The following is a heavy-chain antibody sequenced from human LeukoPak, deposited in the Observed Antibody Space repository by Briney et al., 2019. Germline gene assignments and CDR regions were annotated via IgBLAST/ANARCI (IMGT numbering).Heavy chain of an antibody. CDR3: VRDKTIGDGHNTLSALDI. J-gene: IGHJ3*02. D-gene: IGHD5-24*01. V-gene: IGHV1-69*04. Sequence: SVKVSCKASGSTFSSYSINWVRQAPGQGLEWMGRINPIHGIGNHAHKFQDRLTITADKSTRTAYMELSSLRSEEPAVYLFVRDKTIGDGHNTLSALDIWGERTMVTVSS. CDR2: INPIHGIG. CDR1: GSTFSSYS.